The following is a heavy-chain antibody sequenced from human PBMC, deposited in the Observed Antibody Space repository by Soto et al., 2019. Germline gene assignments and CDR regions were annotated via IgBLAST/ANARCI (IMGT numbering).Heavy chain of an antibody. CDR1: GGSISSYY. CDR3: ARFNWYFDL. CDR2: IYYRGST. Sequence: TLSLTCTVSGGSISSYYWSWIRQPPGKGLEWIGYIYYRGSTNYNPSLKSRVTISVDTSKNQFSLKLSSVTAADTAMYYCARFNWYFDLWGRGTLVTVSS. J-gene: IGHJ2*01. V-gene: IGHV4-59*01.